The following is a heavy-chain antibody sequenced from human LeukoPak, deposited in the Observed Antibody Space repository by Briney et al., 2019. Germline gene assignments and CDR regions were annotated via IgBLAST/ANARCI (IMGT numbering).Heavy chain of an antibody. CDR1: GGSISSYY. CDR3: ARVDYGDYVGYYYGMDV. Sequence: SETLSLTCTVSGGSISSYYWSWIRQPPGKGLEWIGYIYYSGSTNYNPSLKSRVTISVDTSKNQFSLKLSSVTAADTAVYYCARVDYGDYVGYYYGMDVWGQGTTVTVSS. J-gene: IGHJ6*02. V-gene: IGHV4-59*12. D-gene: IGHD4-17*01. CDR2: IYYSGST.